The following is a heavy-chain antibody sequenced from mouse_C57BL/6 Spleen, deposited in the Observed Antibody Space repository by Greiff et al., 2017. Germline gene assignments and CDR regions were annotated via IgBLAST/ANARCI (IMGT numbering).Heavy chain of an antibody. D-gene: IGHD2-2*01. J-gene: IGHJ1*03. CDR1: GFTFSDYG. Sequence: DVHLVESGGGLVKPGGSLKLSCAASGFTFSDYGMHWVRQAPEKGLEWVAYISSGSSTIYYADTVKGRFTISRDNAKNTLFLQMTSLRSEDTAMYYCARQDYGYDWYFDVWGTGTTVTVSS. V-gene: IGHV5-17*01. CDR3: ARQDYGYDWYFDV. CDR2: ISSGSSTI.